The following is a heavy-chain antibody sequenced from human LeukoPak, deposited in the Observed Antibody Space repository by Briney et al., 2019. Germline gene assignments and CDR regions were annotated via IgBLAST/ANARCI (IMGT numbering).Heavy chain of an antibody. Sequence: ASVKVPCKTCGHLFNAHYIHWAPQAPGQGLEWMGWIDPNSGGTNYAQKFLGSVTMSGDTSINTAFMEIRRLRSDDTSIYYCAWARGTAIVRGGITNDIDRWGRGSLVTVSS. CDR1: GHLFNAHY. J-gene: IGHJ2*01. CDR3: AWARGTAIVRGGITNDIDR. D-gene: IGHD3-10*01. V-gene: IGHV1-2*02. CDR2: IDPNSGGT.